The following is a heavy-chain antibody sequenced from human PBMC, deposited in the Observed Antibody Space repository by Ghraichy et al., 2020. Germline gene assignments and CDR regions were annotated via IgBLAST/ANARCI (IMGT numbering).Heavy chain of an antibody. D-gene: IGHD2-15*01. Sequence: GGSLRLSCAASGFTFSSYAMHLIRQAPGKGLEWVSGISGIGGSAYSADSLKGRFTISRDNSKNTVYLQMNSLRVEDTALYYCAKGAYCSGGSCFYYHGFDVLGKRTTVTVSS. J-gene: IGHJ6*04. V-gene: IGHV3-23*01. CDR1: GFTFSSYA. CDR3: AKGAYCSGGSCFYYHGFDV. CDR2: ISGIGGSA.